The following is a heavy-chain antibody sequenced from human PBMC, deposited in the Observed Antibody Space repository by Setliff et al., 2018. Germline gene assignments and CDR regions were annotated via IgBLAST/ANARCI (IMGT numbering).Heavy chain of an antibody. V-gene: IGHV1-18*01. CDR1: GYTFTSSG. J-gene: IGHJ4*02. D-gene: IGHD2-8*01. CDR3: SRLVRYCTTTACQRASGAEY. Sequence: ASVKVSCKASGYTFTSSGITWVRQAPGQGLEWMGWISAYTGNTNYAQKLQGRVTMTTDSSTSTAYMELRSLTSDDTAVYYCSRLVRYCTTTACQRASGAEYWGQGTLVTVSS. CDR2: ISAYTGNT.